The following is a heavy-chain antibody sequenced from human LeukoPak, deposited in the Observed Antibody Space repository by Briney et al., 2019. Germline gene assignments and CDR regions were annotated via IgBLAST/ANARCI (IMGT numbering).Heavy chain of an antibody. V-gene: IGHV4-39*07. CDR3: ARERILTGYRLDAFDI. Sequence: PSETLSLTCTVSGGSISSSSYYWGWIRQPPGKGLKWIGSIYYSGSTYYNPSLKSRVTIPVDTSKNQFSLKLSSVTAADTAVYYCARERILTGYRLDAFDIWGQGTMVTVSS. D-gene: IGHD3-9*01. CDR2: IYYSGST. J-gene: IGHJ3*02. CDR1: GGSISSSSYY.